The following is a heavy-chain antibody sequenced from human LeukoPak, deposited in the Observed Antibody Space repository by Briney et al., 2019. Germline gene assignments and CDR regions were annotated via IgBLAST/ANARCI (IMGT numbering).Heavy chain of an antibody. CDR3: ARHRNFLYGSAIDWFDP. V-gene: IGHV4-34*01. CDR1: GGSFSGYY. Sequence: PSETLSLTCAVYGGSFSGYYWSWIRQPPGKGLEWIGEINHSGSTNYNPSLKSRVTISVDTSKNQFSLKLSSVTAADTAVYYCARHRNFLYGSAIDWFDPWGQGTLVTVSS. J-gene: IGHJ5*02. D-gene: IGHD3-10*01. CDR2: INHSGST.